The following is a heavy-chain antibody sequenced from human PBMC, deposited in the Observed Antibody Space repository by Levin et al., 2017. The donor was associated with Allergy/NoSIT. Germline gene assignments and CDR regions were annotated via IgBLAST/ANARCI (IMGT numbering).Heavy chain of an antibody. Sequence: SETLSLTCAVSGGSISGRNWWTWVRQPPGKGLEWLGEIYHSGSTNYNPSLKSRVTIAVDKSKNQFSLNLGSVTAADTAVYYCARGHSYDTSTYTLNAFDVRGQGTMVTVSS. CDR3: ARGHSYDTSTYTLNAFDV. CDR1: GGSISGRNW. CDR2: IYHSGST. D-gene: IGHD3-16*01. V-gene: IGHV4-4*02. J-gene: IGHJ3*01.